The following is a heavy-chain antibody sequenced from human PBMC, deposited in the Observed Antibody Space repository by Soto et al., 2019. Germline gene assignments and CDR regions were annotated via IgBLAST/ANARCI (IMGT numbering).Heavy chain of an antibody. CDR3: ARGQRYYYGSGSYGVFDN. J-gene: IGHJ4*02. V-gene: IGHV1-18*01. CDR1: GYTFTSYA. Sequence: ASVKVSCKASGYTFTSYAISWVRQAPGQGLEWMGWVSAYNGNPNYAQNLQGRVTMTTDTSTSTAYMELRSLRSDDTAVYYCARGQRYYYGSGSYGVFDNWGQGTRVTVSS. CDR2: VSAYNGNP. D-gene: IGHD3-10*01.